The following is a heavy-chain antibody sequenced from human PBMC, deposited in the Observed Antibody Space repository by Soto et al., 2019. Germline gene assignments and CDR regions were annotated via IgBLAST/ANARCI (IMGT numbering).Heavy chain of an antibody. Sequence: QVQLVESGGGVVQPGRSLRLSCAASGFTFSSYAMHWVRHAPGTGLEWVAVISYDGRDKYYPDSVKGRFTISRDNSKNTLYLQMNSLRAEDTAVYYCARSAGGSYPQYDYWGQGNLVTVSS. CDR3: ARSAGGSYPQYDY. CDR1: GFTFSSYA. D-gene: IGHD1-26*01. J-gene: IGHJ4*02. CDR2: ISYDGRDK. V-gene: IGHV3-30*04.